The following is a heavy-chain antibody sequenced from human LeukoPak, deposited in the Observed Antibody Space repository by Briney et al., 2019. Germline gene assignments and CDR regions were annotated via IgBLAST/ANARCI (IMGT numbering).Heavy chain of an antibody. J-gene: IGHJ6*03. CDR3: ARVTGSGWYDYYYYYMDV. Sequence: GASVTVSCKASGYTFTVYYMHWVRQAPGQGLEWMGWINPNSGGTDYAQKFQGRVTMTRDTSISTAYMELSRLRSDDTAVYYCARVTGSGWYDYYYYYMDVWGKGTTVTVSS. CDR2: INPNSGGT. CDR1: GYTFTVYY. V-gene: IGHV1-2*02. D-gene: IGHD6-19*01.